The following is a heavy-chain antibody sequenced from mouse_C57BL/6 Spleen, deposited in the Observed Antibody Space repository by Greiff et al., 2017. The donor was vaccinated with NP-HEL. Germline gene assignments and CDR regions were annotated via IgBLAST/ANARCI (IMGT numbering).Heavy chain of an antibody. V-gene: IGHV5-17*01. J-gene: IGHJ4*01. CDR2: ISSGSSTI. CDR1: GFTFSDYG. CDR3: ARLYYYAMDY. Sequence: EVQLVESGGGLVKPGGSLKLSCAASGFTFSDYGMHWVRQAPEKGLEWVAYISSGSSTIYYADTVKGRFTISRDNAKNTLFLRMTSLRSEDTAMDYCARLYYYAMDYWGQGTSVTVSS.